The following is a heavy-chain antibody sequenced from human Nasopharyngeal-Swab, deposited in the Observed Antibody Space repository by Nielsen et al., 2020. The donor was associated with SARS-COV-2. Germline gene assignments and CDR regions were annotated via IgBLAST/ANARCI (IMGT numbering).Heavy chain of an antibody. V-gene: IGHV4-39*07. J-gene: IGHJ5*02. D-gene: IGHD6-13*01. CDR2: IYYRGST. CDR3: ARELDSSSWFNWFDP. Sequence: WIRQSPGKGLEWIGSIYYRGSTYYNPPLKRRVTISVDPSKKQISLTLNSATAADTAVYYCARELDSSSWFNWFDPWGQGTLVTVSS.